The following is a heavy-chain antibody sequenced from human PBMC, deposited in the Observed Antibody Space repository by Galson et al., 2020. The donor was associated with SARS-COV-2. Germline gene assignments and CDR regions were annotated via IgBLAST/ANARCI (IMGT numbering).Heavy chain of an antibody. CDR1: GFTFSSYG. D-gene: IGHD5-12*01. CDR3: AREEGSMATIKTGVDY. V-gene: IGHV3-33*01. Sequence: GGSLRLSCAASGFTFSSYGMHWVRQAPGKGLESVAVIWYDGSNKYYADSVKGRFTISRDNSKNTLYLQMNSLRAEDTAVYYCAREEGSMATIKTGVDYWGQGTLVTVSS. CDR2: IWYDGSNK. J-gene: IGHJ4*02.